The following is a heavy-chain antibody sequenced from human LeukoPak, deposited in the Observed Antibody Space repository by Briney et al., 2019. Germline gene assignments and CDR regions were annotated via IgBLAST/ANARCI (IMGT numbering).Heavy chain of an antibody. V-gene: IGHV3-21*04. CDR3: ARVRCSSTSCYRGYYGMDV. D-gene: IGHD2-2*01. CDR2: ISSSSSYI. Sequence: GGSLRLSCAASGFTFSSYSMNWVRQAPGKGLEWVSSISSSSSYIYYADSVKGRFTISRHNSKNTLYLQMNSLRAEDTAVYYCARVRCSSTSCYRGYYGMDVWGQGTTVTVSS. J-gene: IGHJ6*02. CDR1: GFTFSSYS.